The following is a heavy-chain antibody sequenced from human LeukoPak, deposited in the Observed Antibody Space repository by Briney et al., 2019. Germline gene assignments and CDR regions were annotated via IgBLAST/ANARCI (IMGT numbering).Heavy chain of an antibody. J-gene: IGHJ3*02. Sequence: PGGSLRLACAASGFTVSRNYMSWVRQAPGKGLEWVSVISSGGNTYYTDSVKGRFTISRDNSKNTLYLQMSSLRVEDTAEYYCARNDRGAFDIWGQGTMVTVSS. CDR3: ARNDRGAFDI. CDR2: ISSGGNT. V-gene: IGHV3-53*01. D-gene: IGHD3-22*01. CDR1: GFTVSRNY.